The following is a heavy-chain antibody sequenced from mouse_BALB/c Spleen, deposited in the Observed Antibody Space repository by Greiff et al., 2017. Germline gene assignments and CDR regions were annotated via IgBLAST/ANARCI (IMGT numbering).Heavy chain of an antibody. CDR2: IYPGGGYT. J-gene: IGHJ4*01. CDR3: ARLLYAMDY. CDR1: GYTFTNYW. Sequence: VQLQQSGAELVRPGTSVKMSCKAAGYTFTNYWIGWVKQRPGHGLAWIGDIYPGGGYTNYNEKFKGKATLTADTSSSTAYMQLSSLTSEDSAIYYCARLLYAMDYWGQGTSVTVSS. V-gene: IGHV1-63*02. D-gene: IGHD1-1*01.